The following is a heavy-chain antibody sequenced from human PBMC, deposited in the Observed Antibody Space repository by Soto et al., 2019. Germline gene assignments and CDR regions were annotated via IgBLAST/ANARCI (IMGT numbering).Heavy chain of an antibody. CDR2: FDPEDGET. V-gene: IGHV1-24*01. CDR1: GYTLTELS. Sequence: ASVKLSCKVSGYTLTELSMHWVRQAPGKGLEWMGGFDPEDGETIYAQKFQGRVTMTEDTSTDTAYMELSSLRSEDTAVYYCATIDIVVAVAATDYYGMDVWGQGNKVT. J-gene: IGHJ6*02. D-gene: IGHD2-15*01. CDR3: ATIDIVVAVAATDYYGMDV.